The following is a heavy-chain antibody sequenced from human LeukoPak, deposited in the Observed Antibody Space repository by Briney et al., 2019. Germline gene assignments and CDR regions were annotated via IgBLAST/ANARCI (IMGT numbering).Heavy chain of an antibody. Sequence: ASVKVSCKASGYTFTGYYMHWVRQAPGQGLEWMGWISAYNGNTNYAQKLQGRVTMTTDTSTSTAYMELRSLRSDDTAVYYCARDSSGWYGAPFDYWGQGTLVTVSS. CDR3: ARDSSGWYGAPFDY. CDR2: ISAYNGNT. V-gene: IGHV1-18*04. J-gene: IGHJ4*02. D-gene: IGHD6-19*01. CDR1: GYTFTGYY.